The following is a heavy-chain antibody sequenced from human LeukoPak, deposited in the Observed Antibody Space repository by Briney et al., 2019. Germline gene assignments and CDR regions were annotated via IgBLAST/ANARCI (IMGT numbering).Heavy chain of an antibody. CDR1: GYTFTSYD. CDR2: MNPNSGNT. V-gene: IGHV1-8*01. J-gene: IGHJ3*02. D-gene: IGHD6-13*01. Sequence: ASVKVSCKASGYTFTSYDINWVRQATGQGLEWMGWMNPNSGNTGYAQKFQGRVTVTRNTSISTAYMELSSLRSEDTAVYYCARVAPTYSSSWLFTHDAFDIWGQGTMVTVSS. CDR3: ARVAPTYSSSWLFTHDAFDI.